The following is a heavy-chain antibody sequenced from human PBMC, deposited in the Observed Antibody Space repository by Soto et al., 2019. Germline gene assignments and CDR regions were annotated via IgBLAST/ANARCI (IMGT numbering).Heavy chain of an antibody. CDR3: APSRKYYDFWSGPPNWFDP. J-gene: IGHJ5*02. V-gene: IGHV3-11*01. CDR1: GFTFSDYY. Sequence: PGGSLSLSCAASGFTFSDYYMSWIRQAPGKGLEWVSYISSSGSTIYYADSVKGRFTISRDNAKNSLYLQMNSLRAEDTAVYYCAPSRKYYDFWSGPPNWFDPWGQGTLVTVSS. D-gene: IGHD3-3*01. CDR2: ISSSGSTI.